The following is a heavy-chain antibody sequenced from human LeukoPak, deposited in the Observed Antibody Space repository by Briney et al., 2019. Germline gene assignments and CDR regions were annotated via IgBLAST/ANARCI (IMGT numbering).Heavy chain of an antibody. Sequence: SETLSLTCTVSGGSFSSHYWSWIRQPPGKGLEWIGYISYIESTNYNPSLKSRVTISVDTSKNQFSLKLSSVTAADTAVYYCARDPTTVTKGLDIWGQGTMVTVSS. CDR1: GGSFSSHY. J-gene: IGHJ3*02. CDR2: ISYIEST. D-gene: IGHD4-17*01. CDR3: ARDPTTVTKGLDI. V-gene: IGHV4-59*11.